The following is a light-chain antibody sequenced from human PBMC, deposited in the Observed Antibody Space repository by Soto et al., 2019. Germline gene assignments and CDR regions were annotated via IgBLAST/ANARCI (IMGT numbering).Light chain of an antibody. CDR3: SSYTSSTTQV. J-gene: IGLJ1*01. CDR1: SSDVGGYNY. CDR2: EVS. Sequence: QSALTQPASVSGSPGQSITISCTGTSSDVGGYNYVSWSQQHPGKAPKLMVSEVSNRPSGVSDRFSGSKSGNTASLTISGLQAEDEADYYCSSYTSSTTQVFXTGTKLTVL. V-gene: IGLV2-14*01.